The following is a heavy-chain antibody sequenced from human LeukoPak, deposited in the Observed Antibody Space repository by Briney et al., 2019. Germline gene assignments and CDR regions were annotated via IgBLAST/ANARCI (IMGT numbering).Heavy chain of an antibody. CDR2: INPSGGST. D-gene: IGHD6-19*01. V-gene: IGHV1-46*01. J-gene: IGHJ4*02. CDR1: GYTFTSYY. CDR3: ARDPAQWLVRFGFDY. Sequence: RASVKVSCTASGYTFTSYYMHWVRQAPGQGLEWMGIINPSGGSTSYAQKFQGRVTMTRDMSTSTVYMELSSLRSEDTAVYYCARDPAQWLVRFGFDYWGQGTLVTVSS.